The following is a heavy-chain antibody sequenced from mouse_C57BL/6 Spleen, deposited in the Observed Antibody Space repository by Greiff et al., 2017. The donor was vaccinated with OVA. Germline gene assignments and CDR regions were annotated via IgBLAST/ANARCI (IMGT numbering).Heavy chain of an antibody. CDR3: ARRSSSGYGDMDY. D-gene: IGHD3-2*02. CDR1: GYTFTSYW. J-gene: IGHJ4*01. CDR2: IDPSDSET. Sequence: QVQLQQPGAELVRPGSSVKLSCKASGYTFTSYWMHWVKQRPIQGLEWIGNIDPSDSETHYNQKFKDKATFTVDKSSSTAYMQLSSLTSEDSAVYYCARRSSSGYGDMDYWGQGTSVTVSS. V-gene: IGHV1-52*01.